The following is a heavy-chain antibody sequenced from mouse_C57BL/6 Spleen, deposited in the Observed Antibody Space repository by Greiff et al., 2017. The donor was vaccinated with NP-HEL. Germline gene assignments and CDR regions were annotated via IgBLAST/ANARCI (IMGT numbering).Heavy chain of an antibody. J-gene: IGHJ2*01. V-gene: IGHV1-64*01. CDR1: GYTFTSYW. Sequence: QVQLKQPGAELVKPGASVKLSCKASGYTFTSYWMHWVKQRPGQGLEWIGMIHPNSGSTNYNEKFKSKATLTVDKSSSTAYMQLSSLTSEDSAVYYFARSEVTTVLANWGQGTTLTVSS. CDR3: ARSEVTTVLAN. D-gene: IGHD1-1*01. CDR2: IHPNSGST.